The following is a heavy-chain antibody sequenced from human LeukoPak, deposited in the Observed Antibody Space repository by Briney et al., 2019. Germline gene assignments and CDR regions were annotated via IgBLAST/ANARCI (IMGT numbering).Heavy chain of an antibody. Sequence: GGSLRLSCADSGFTFSRYWVHWVRQTPGKGLVWVPCISADGSVTRYADSVKGRFTISRDNTKSTLYLQMHSLRAEDTAVYYCATAGGDGSRMGFDPWGQGTLVTVSS. CDR3: ATAGGDGSRMGFDP. J-gene: IGHJ5*02. D-gene: IGHD2-15*01. CDR2: ISADGSVT. V-gene: IGHV3-74*01. CDR1: GFTFSRYW.